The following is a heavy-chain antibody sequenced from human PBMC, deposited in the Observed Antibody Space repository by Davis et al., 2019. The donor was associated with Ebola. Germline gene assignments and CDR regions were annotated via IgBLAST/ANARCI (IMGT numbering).Heavy chain of an antibody. CDR2: IIPMFGVP. J-gene: IGHJ4*02. CDR1: GGTFSSFA. Sequence: AASVTVSCKVSGGTFSSFAINWVRQAPGQGFEWMGGIIPMFGVPTYAQEFQGRVAISADESTNTVYMKLSSLTSKDKAVYYCAGRSGDWGQGTLVTVSS. V-gene: IGHV1-69*13. CDR3: AGRSGD.